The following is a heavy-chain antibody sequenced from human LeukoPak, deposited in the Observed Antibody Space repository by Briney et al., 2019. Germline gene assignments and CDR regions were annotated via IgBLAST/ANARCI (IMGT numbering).Heavy chain of an antibody. CDR1: GYSISSGYY. D-gene: IGHD3-22*01. Sequence: PSETLSLTCAVSGYSISSGYYWGWIRQPPGKGLEWIGSIYHSGSTYYNPSLKSRVTISVDTSKNQFSLKLSSVTAADTAVYYCAREEYGSSGYYPYWGQGTLVTVSS. J-gene: IGHJ4*02. CDR3: AREEYGSSGYYPY. V-gene: IGHV4-38-2*02. CDR2: IYHSGST.